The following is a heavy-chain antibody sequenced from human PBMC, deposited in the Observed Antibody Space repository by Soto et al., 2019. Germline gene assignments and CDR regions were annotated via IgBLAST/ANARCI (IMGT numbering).Heavy chain of an antibody. CDR2: ISAYNGNT. D-gene: IGHD6-13*01. J-gene: IGHJ4*02. CDR1: GYTFTSYG. Sequence: QGQLVQSGAEVKKPGASVKLSCKASGYTFTSYGISWVRQAPGQGLEWMGWISAYNGNTNYAQKLKGRVTMTTDTSTSKAYMELRSLRSDDTAVYYCAREPGWIAAASPLPRRFDYWGEGTLVSVA. CDR3: AREPGWIAAASPLPRRFDY. V-gene: IGHV1-18*01.